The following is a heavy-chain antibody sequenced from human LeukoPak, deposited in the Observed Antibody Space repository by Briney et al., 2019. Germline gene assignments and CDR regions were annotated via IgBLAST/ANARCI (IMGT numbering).Heavy chain of an antibody. D-gene: IGHD3-10*01. CDR1: GFTFSSYG. J-gene: IGHJ4*02. CDR2: IWYDGSNK. V-gene: IGHV3-33*01. Sequence: GGSLRLSCAASGFTFSSYGMHWVRQAPGKGLEWVAVIWYDGSNKYYADSVKGRFTISRDNSKNTLYLQMNSLRDEDTAVYFCARDRALTMIRGVMEVAYWGQGTLVTVSS. CDR3: ARDRALTMIRGVMEVAY.